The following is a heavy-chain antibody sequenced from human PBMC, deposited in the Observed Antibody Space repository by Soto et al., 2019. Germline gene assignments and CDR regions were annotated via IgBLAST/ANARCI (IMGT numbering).Heavy chain of an antibody. CDR1: GYTFTSYG. V-gene: IGHV1-18*01. J-gene: IGHJ4*02. CDR3: ARLLYAEYSSSALLDY. CDR2: VSAYNGNT. D-gene: IGHD6-13*01. Sequence: QVQLVQSGAEVKKPGASVKVSCKASGYTFTSYGISWVRQAPGQGLEWMGWVSAYNGNTNYAQKLQDRVTMSTETSTSTAYMELRSLRSDDTAVYYCARLLYAEYSSSALLDYWGQGTLVTVSS.